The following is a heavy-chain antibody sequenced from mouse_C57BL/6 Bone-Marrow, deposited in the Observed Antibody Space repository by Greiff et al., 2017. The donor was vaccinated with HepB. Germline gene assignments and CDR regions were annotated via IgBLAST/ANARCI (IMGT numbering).Heavy chain of an antibody. J-gene: IGHJ1*03. CDR2: IHPNSGST. CDR1: GYTFTSYW. CDR3: ASYYYGYWYFDV. D-gene: IGHD1-1*01. Sequence: VQLQQPGAELVKPGASVKLSCKASGYTFTSYWMHWVKQRPGQGLEWIGMIHPNSGSTNYNEKFKSKATLTVDKSSSTAYMQLSSLTSEDSAVYYCASYYYGYWYFDVWGTGTTVTVSS. V-gene: IGHV1-64*01.